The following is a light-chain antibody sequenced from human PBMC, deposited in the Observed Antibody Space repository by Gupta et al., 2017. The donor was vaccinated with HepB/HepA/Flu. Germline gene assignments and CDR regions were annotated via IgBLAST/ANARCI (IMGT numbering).Light chain of an antibody. Sequence: QMTQSPPTLSASLGDRVTITCRASQNVGRRLAWYHQKPGKAPKLLIYETSNLASGVPSRFSGSKSGTECTRTISGLQPDDFATYYCQQYNRYVTYTFGQGTKLEIK. CDR3: QQYNRYVTYT. CDR1: QNVGRR. V-gene: IGKV1-5*03. CDR2: ETS. J-gene: IGKJ2*01.